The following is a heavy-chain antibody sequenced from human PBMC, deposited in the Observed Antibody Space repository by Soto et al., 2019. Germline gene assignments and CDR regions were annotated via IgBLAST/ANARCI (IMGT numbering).Heavy chain of an antibody. Sequence: EVQLVESGGGLVQPGGSLRLSCAASGFTFSSYSMNWVRQAPGKGLEWVSYISSSSSTIYYADSVKGRFTISRDNAKNSLYLQMNSLRAEDTAVYYCARDFLDYGDQGYYYGMDVWGQGTTVTVSS. D-gene: IGHD4-17*01. V-gene: IGHV3-48*01. CDR1: GFTFSSYS. J-gene: IGHJ6*02. CDR3: ARDFLDYGDQGYYYGMDV. CDR2: ISSSSSTI.